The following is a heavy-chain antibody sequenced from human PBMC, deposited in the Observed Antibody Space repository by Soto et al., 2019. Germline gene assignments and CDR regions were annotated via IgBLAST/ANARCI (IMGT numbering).Heavy chain of an antibody. D-gene: IGHD6-6*01. V-gene: IGHV1-8*01. CDR1: GYTFTSYD. CDR2: MNPNSGNT. Sequence: QVQLVQSGAEVKKPGASVKVSCKASGYTFTSYDINWVRQATGQGLEWMGWMNPNSGNTGYAQKIQGRVTMTRNTSISTAYMELSSLRSEDTAVYYCARGRSIAARPDCCYGMDVWGQGTTVTVSS. CDR3: ARGRSIAARPDCCYGMDV. J-gene: IGHJ6*02.